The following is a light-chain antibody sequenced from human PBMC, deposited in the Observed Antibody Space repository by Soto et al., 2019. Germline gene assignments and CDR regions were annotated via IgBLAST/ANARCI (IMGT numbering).Light chain of an antibody. Sequence: DIQMTQSPSTLSASVGDRVTITCRASQSISSWLAWFQQKPGKAPKLLMYDASSLESEVPSRFSGSGSGTEFTLTISSLQPDDFATYYCQQYGTYLWTFGQGTKV. CDR3: QQYGTYLWT. CDR1: QSISSW. J-gene: IGKJ1*01. CDR2: DAS. V-gene: IGKV1-5*01.